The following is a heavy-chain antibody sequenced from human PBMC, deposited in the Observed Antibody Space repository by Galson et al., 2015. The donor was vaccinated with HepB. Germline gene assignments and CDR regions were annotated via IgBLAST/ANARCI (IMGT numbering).Heavy chain of an antibody. CDR2: IYSGGST. CDR1: GFTVSSNY. Sequence: SLRLSCAASGFTVSSNYMSWVRQPLGKGLEWVSVIYSGGSTYYADSVKGRFTISRDNSKNTLYLQMNSLRAEDTAVYYCARAPIGSGTPNYWGQGTLVTVSS. CDR3: ARAPIGSGTPNY. V-gene: IGHV3-66*01. J-gene: IGHJ4*02. D-gene: IGHD3-10*01.